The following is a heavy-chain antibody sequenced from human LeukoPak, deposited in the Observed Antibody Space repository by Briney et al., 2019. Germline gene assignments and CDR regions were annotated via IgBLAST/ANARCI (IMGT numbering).Heavy chain of an antibody. D-gene: IGHD3-22*01. CDR3: AKVLGYDSSGYLIDY. CDR2: IYSGGST. J-gene: IGHJ4*02. CDR1: GFTVSSNY. V-gene: IGHV3-66*01. Sequence: QPGGSLRLSCAASGFTVSSNYMSWVRQAPGKGLEWVSVIYSGGSTYYADSVKGRFTISRDNSKNTLYLQMNSLRAEDTAVYYCAKVLGYDSSGYLIDYWGQGTLVTVSS.